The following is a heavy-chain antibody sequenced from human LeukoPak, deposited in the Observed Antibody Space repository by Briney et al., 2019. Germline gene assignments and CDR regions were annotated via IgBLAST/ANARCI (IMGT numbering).Heavy chain of an antibody. V-gene: IGHV3-23*01. D-gene: IGHD6-19*01. CDR3: ANTNSQWLVKGEVY. CDR2: ISGSGGST. CDR1: GFTFSSYA. J-gene: IGHJ4*02. Sequence: GGSLRLSCAASGFTFSSYAMSWVRQAPGKGLEWVSAISGSGGSTYYADSVKGRFTISRDNSKNTLYLQMNSLRAEDTAVYYCANTNSQWLVKGEVYWGQGTLVTVSS.